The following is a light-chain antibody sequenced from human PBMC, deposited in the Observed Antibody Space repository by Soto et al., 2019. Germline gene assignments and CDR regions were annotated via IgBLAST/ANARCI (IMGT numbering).Light chain of an antibody. J-gene: IGKJ1*01. CDR2: DAS. CDR1: QSISSY. V-gene: IGKV3-11*01. CDR3: QQRSNWPWT. Sequence: EIVLTQSPATLSLSPGERATLSCRASQSISSYLAWYKQRPGQAPRLLIYDASNRATGIPARFSGSGSGTGFTLTISSLEPEDFAVYYCQQRSNWPWTFGQGTKVDIK.